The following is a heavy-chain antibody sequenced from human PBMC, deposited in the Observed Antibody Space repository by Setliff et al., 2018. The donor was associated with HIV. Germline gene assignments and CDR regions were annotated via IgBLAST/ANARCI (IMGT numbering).Heavy chain of an antibody. CDR2: ISYDGSNK. D-gene: IGHD1-1*01. V-gene: IGHV3-30*07. CDR1: GFTFSSYA. CDR3: ARQQQLADY. J-gene: IGHJ4*02. Sequence: GGSLRLSCAASGFTFSSYAMHWVRQAPGKGLEWVAVISYDGSNKYYADSVKGRFTISRDNAKNSLYLQMNSLRVEDTAVYYCARQQQLADYWAQGTLVTAPQ.